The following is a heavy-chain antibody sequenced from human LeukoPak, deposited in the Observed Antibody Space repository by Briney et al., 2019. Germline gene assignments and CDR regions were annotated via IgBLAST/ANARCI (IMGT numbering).Heavy chain of an antibody. CDR2: INPNSGGT. CDR1: GYTFTSYA. Sequence: ASVKVSCKTSGYTFTSYAMNWLRQAPGQGLEWMGWINPNSGGTNYAQKFQGRVTMTRDTSISTAYMELSRLRSDDTAVYYCARLEGQQLVRYWGQGTLVTVSS. J-gene: IGHJ4*02. CDR3: ARLEGQQLVRY. D-gene: IGHD6-13*01. V-gene: IGHV1-2*02.